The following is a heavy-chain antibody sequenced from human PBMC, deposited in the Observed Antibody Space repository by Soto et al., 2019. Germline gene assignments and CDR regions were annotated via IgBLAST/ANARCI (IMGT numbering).Heavy chain of an antibody. D-gene: IGHD3-3*01. V-gene: IGHV3-23*01. J-gene: IGHJ6*02. CDR1: GFTFGSYA. CDR3: AKESQPLGVSASRVYGMDV. CDR2: IGVNDGNT. Sequence: GGSLRLSCAASGFTFGSYAMTWVRQAPGKGLEWVSLIGVNDGNTYSAASVKGRFTISRDNTKDTVYLQMSSLRVEDTAVYYCAKESQPLGVSASRVYGMDVWGQGTTVTVSS.